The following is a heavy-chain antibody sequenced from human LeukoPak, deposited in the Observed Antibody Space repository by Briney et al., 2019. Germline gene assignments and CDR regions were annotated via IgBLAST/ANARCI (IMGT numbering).Heavy chain of an antibody. CDR1: GFTFNSCT. Sequence: GGSLRLSCAASGFTFNSCTMSWVRQAPGKGLGWVSAISGSGGSTYYADSVKGRFTISRDNSKNTLYLQMNSLRAEDTAVYYCAKDPTMIVVVIPDYWGQGTLVTVSS. V-gene: IGHV3-23*01. D-gene: IGHD3-22*01. CDR2: ISGSGGST. J-gene: IGHJ4*02. CDR3: AKDPTMIVVVIPDY.